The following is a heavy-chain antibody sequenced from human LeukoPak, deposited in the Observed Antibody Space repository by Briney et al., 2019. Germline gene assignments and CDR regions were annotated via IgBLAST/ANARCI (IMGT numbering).Heavy chain of an antibody. CDR3: ARDSKFGFLNWFDR. J-gene: IGHJ5*02. CDR1: DDTIRNFF. D-gene: IGHD3-10*02. CDR2: IYYSGGT. V-gene: IGHV4-59*01. Sequence: SETLSLTCTVSDDTIRNFFSNWIRQHPWKGLQSIQDIYYSGGTNYSPSLKSRVTISVDTSKNHFSLNLTSVTAADTAVYYCARDSKFGFLNWFDRWGQGTLVTVSS.